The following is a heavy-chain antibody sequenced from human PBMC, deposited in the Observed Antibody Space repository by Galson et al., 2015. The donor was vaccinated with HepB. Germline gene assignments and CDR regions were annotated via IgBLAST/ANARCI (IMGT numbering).Heavy chain of an antibody. CDR2: INHSGST. CDR3: ARGIVRYFDWLPPYYYYMDV. D-gene: IGHD3-9*01. V-gene: IGHV4-34*01. J-gene: IGHJ6*03. CDR1: GGSFSGYY. Sequence: LSLTCAVYGGSFSGYYWSWIRQPPGRGLEWIGEINHSGSTNYNPSLKSRVTISVDTSKNQFSLKLSSVTAADTAVYYCARGIVRYFDWLPPYYYYMDVWGKGTTVTVSS.